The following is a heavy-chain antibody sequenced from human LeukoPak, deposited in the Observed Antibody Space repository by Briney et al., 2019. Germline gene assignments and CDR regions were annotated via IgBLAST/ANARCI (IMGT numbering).Heavy chain of an antibody. J-gene: IGHJ5*02. CDR3: ARGKYGGNLGDWFDP. CDR1: GGTFSSYA. D-gene: IGHD4-23*01. Sequence: GASVKVSCKASGGTFSSYAIRWVRQAPGQGLEWMGGIIPIFGTANYAQKFQGRVTITADESTSTAYMELSSLRSEDTAVYYCARGKYGGNLGDWFDPWGQGTLVTVSS. V-gene: IGHV1-69*13. CDR2: IIPIFGTA.